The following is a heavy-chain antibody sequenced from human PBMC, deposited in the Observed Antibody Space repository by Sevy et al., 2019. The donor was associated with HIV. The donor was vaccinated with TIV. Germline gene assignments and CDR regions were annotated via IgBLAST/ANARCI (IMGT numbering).Heavy chain of an antibody. V-gene: IGHV5-51*03. Sequence: GESLKISCKGHGYSFTSHWIGWVRQMPGKGLDWMGIIFPGDSETRYSPSFQGEVTISADTSISTAFLQWSSLKASDTAIYYCARSRSGYFDSSGYYINWGQGTLVTVSS. CDR2: IFPGDSET. CDR1: GYSFTSHW. D-gene: IGHD3-22*01. J-gene: IGHJ4*02. CDR3: ARSRSGYFDSSGYYIN.